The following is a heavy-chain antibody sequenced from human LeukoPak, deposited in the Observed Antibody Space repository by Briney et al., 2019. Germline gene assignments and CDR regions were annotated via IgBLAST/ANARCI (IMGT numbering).Heavy chain of an antibody. Sequence: SETLSLTCSVSGYSFSSGFYWGWIRQPPGKGLEWIGSTFHTGSTYYNPSLKSRVTMSVDTSKNQFSLKLSSVTAADTAFYYCARANYYDTSGYSRGAFDIWGQGTMVTVSS. CDR1: GYSFSSGFY. CDR3: ARANYYDTSGYSRGAFDI. J-gene: IGHJ3*02. CDR2: TFHTGST. V-gene: IGHV4-38-2*02. D-gene: IGHD3-22*01.